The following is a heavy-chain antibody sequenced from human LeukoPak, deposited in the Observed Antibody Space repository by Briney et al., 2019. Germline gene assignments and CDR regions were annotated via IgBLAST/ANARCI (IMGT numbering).Heavy chain of an antibody. D-gene: IGHD4-23*01. J-gene: IGHJ4*02. V-gene: IGHV4-39*01. CDR2: IYYSGST. CDR3: ARRLGAGHPYGGNPLDY. CDR1: GGSISSSSYY. Sequence: SETLSLTCTVSGGSISSSSYYWGWIRQPPGKGLEWIGSIYYSGSTYYNPSLKSRVTISVDTSKNQFSLKLSSVTAADTAVYYCARRLGAGHPYGGNPLDYWGQGTLVTVSS.